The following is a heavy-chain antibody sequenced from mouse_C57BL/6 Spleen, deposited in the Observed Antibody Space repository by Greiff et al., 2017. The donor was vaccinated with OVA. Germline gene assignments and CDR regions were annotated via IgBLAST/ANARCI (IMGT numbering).Heavy chain of an antibody. D-gene: IGHD3-2*02. J-gene: IGHJ2*01. CDR2: ILPGSGST. Sequence: VQLQQSGAELMKPGASVKLSCKATGYTFTGYWIEWVKQRPGHGLEWIGEILPGSGSTNYNEKFKGKATLTADTSSNTAYMQLSSLTTEDSANYCCGRWEETAQDWGQGTTLTVSS. CDR3: GRWEETAQD. V-gene: IGHV1-9*01. CDR1: GYTFTGYW.